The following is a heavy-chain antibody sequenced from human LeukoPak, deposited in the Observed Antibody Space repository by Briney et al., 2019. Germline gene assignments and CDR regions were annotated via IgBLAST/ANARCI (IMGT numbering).Heavy chain of an antibody. J-gene: IGHJ2*01. CDR2: ISESGDT. CDR3: ARRVYGYSYGTYYYFDL. Sequence: GGSLRLSCEASGFALSNYVMSWVRQAPGKGLRLDSTISESGDTKYADFVKGRFTSTRDNSKNTLYLQMNSLRVGDTAVFYCARRVYGYSYGTYYYFDLWGRGTLVTVSS. D-gene: IGHD5-18*01. CDR1: GFALSNYV. V-gene: IGHV3-23*01.